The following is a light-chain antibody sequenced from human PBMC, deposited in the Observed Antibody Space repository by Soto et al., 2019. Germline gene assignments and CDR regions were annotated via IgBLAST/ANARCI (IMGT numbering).Light chain of an antibody. V-gene: IGLV1-51*01. CDR2: DNN. Sequence: QSVLTQPPSVSAAPGQKVTISCSGSSSNIGNNYVSWYQQLPGTAPKLLIYDNNKRPSGIPDRFSGSKSGTSATLGITGLQTGDEADYYCGTWDSSLSACYVFGTGTRSPS. CDR3: GTWDSSLSACYV. J-gene: IGLJ1*01. CDR1: SSNIGNNY.